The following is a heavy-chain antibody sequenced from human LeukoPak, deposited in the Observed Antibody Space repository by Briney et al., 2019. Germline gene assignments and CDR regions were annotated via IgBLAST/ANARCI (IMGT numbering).Heavy chain of an antibody. Sequence: QPGGSLRLSCAASGFTFSSYAMHWVRQAPGKGLEWVAVISYDGSNKYYADSVKGRFTISRDNSKNTLYLQMNSLRAEDTAVYYCASLLGVTTDFDYWGQGTLVTVSS. CDR3: ASLLGVTTDFDY. D-gene: IGHD4-17*01. CDR2: ISYDGSNK. J-gene: IGHJ4*02. CDR1: GFTFSSYA. V-gene: IGHV3-30-3*01.